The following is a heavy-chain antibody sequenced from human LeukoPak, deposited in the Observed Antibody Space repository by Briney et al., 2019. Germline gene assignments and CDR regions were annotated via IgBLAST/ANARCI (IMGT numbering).Heavy chain of an antibody. Sequence: SVTVSCKASGGTFSSYAISWVRQAPGQGLEWMGGIIPIFGTANYAQKFQGRVTITADKSTSTAYMELSSLRSEDAAVYYCARGFRYFDWLFLWGQGTLVTVSS. CDR1: GGTFSSYA. V-gene: IGHV1-69*06. J-gene: IGHJ5*02. D-gene: IGHD3-9*01. CDR2: IIPIFGTA. CDR3: ARGFRYFDWLFL.